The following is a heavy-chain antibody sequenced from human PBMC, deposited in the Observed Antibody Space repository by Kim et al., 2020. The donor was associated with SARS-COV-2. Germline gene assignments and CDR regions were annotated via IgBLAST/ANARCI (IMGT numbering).Heavy chain of an antibody. V-gene: IGHV1-69*01. CDR3: ARSSGGYDIYYGMDV. Sequence: QKFQGRVTITADESTSTAYMELSSLRSEDTAVYYCARSSGGYDIYYGMDVWGQGTTVTVSS. D-gene: IGHD5-12*01. J-gene: IGHJ6*02.